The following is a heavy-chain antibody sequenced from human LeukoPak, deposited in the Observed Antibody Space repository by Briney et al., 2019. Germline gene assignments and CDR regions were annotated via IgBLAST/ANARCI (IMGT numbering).Heavy chain of an antibody. D-gene: IGHD2-2*01. CDR3: ARGLGYCSSTSCQIDY. CDR1: GFTFSTYP. J-gene: IGHJ4*02. Sequence: GGSLRLSCAASGFTFSTYPMHWVRQAPGKGLEWVAVISSDRSNKYYADSVKGRLTTSRDNSKNTVYLQMNSLRAEDTAVYYCARGLGYCSSTSCQIDYWGQGTLVTVSS. V-gene: IGHV3-30*04. CDR2: ISSDRSNK.